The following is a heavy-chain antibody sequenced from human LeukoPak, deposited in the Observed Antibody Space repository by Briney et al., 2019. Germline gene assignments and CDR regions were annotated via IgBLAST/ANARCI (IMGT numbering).Heavy chain of an antibody. CDR2: IIPIFGTA. V-gene: IGHV1-69*01. Sequence: SVKVSCKASGGTFSSYAISWVRQAPGQGLEWMGGIIPIFGTANYAQKFQGRVTITADESTSTAYMELSSLRSEDTAVYYCATYSSGLTPGAFRYWGQGTLVTVSS. CDR1: GGTFSSYA. D-gene: IGHD3-22*01. CDR3: ATYSSGLTPGAFRY. J-gene: IGHJ4*02.